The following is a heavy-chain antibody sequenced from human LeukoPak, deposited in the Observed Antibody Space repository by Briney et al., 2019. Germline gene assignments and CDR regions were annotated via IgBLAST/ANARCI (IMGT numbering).Heavy chain of an antibody. CDR2: IWYDGSNK. Sequence: GRSLRLSCAASGFTFSSYGMHWVRQAPGKGLEWVAVIWYDGSNKYYADSVKGRFTISRDNSKSTLYLQMNSLRAEDTAVYYCARDRGLMTTVFDRWFDPWGQGTLVTVSS. J-gene: IGHJ5*02. D-gene: IGHD4-17*01. V-gene: IGHV3-33*01. CDR3: ARDRGLMTTVFDRWFDP. CDR1: GFTFSSYG.